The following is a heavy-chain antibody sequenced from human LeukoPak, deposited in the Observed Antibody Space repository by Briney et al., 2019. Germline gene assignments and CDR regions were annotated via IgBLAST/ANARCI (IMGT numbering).Heavy chain of an antibody. CDR3: ARGGKATVVTM. CDR2: IYSSWST. Sequence: SETLSLTCTVSGGSINSYYWSWIRQPAGKGLAWIGRIYSSWSTNYNPSLKSRVSMSVDTSKNQFSLKLTSVTAADTAVYYCARGGKATVVTMWGQGILVTVSS. D-gene: IGHD4-23*01. CDR1: GGSINSYY. V-gene: IGHV4-4*07. J-gene: IGHJ4*02.